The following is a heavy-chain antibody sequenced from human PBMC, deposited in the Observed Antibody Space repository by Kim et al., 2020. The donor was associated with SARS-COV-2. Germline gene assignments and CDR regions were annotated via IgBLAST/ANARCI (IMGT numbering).Heavy chain of an antibody. J-gene: IGHJ4*02. V-gene: IGHV3-9*01. CDR3: AKEGNRRNPIAAAAFFDY. D-gene: IGHD6-13*01. CDR1: GFTFDDYA. CDR2: ISWNSGSI. Sequence: GGSLRLSCAASGFTFDDYAMHWVRQAPGKGLEWVSGISWNSGSIGYADSVKGRFTISRDNAKNSLYLQMNSLRAEDTALYYCAKEGNRRNPIAAAAFFDYWGQGTLVTVSS.